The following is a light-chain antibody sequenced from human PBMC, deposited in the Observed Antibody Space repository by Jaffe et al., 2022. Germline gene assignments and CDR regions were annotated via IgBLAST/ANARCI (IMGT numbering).Light chain of an antibody. CDR1: QSLVHSDGNTY. CDR2: KVS. J-gene: IGKJ2*01. V-gene: IGKV2-30*02. CDR3: MQGTLGASMYT. Sequence: DVVMTQSPLSLPVTLGQPASISCRSSQSLVHSDGNTYLNWFQQRPGQSPRRLIYKVSNRDSGVPDRFSGSGSGTDFTLKISRVEAEDVGVYYCMQGTLGASMYTFGQGTKLEIK.